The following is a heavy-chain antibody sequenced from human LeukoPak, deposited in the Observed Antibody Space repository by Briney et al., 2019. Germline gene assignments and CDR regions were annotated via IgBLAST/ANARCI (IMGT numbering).Heavy chain of an antibody. CDR3: ASPYSYGYD. Sequence: GGSLRLSCAASGFICSTHAIHWVRQAPGEGLEWVAFLWSDGTHEHYADSVKGRFTISRDNSKNTVYLQMNSLRAEDTAVYYCASPYSYGYDWGQGTLVTVSS. V-gene: IGHV3-30*02. CDR2: LWSDGTHE. J-gene: IGHJ4*02. D-gene: IGHD5-18*01. CDR1: GFICSTHA.